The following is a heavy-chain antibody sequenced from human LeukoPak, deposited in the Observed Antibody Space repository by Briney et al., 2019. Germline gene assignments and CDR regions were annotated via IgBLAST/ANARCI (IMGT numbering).Heavy chain of an antibody. D-gene: IGHD3-16*01. V-gene: IGHV1-69*06. Sequence: SVNVSCKASGGSFSSYAITWVRQAPGQGLEWMGRIIPIFGTPTYAQKFQGRVTITADMGSSTAYLELTSLTSEDTARYFCAKHGAVRHDYSMDVWGNGTTVTVSS. CDR1: GGSFSSYA. J-gene: IGHJ6*03. CDR2: IIPIFGTP. CDR3: AKHGAVRHDYSMDV.